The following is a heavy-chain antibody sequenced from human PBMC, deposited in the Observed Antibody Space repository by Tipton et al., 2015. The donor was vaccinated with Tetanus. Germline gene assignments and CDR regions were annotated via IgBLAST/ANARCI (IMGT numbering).Heavy chain of an antibody. J-gene: IGHJ4*02. CDR3: TRDPQGARQYRVDY. D-gene: IGHD2-2*02. Sequence: SLRLSCAASGFTFSSYWMSWVRQAPGKGLEWVANIKQDGGEIYYLDSVKGRFTVSRDNAKNSLYLQMNSLRAEDTAVYYCTRDPQGARQYRVDYWGQGTLVTVSS. CDR1: GFTFSSYW. V-gene: IGHV3-7*01. CDR2: IKQDGGEI.